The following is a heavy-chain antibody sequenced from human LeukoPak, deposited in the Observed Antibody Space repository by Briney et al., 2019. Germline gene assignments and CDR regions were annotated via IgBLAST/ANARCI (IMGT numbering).Heavy chain of an antibody. D-gene: IGHD4-11*01. Sequence: PETLSLTCTVSGGSISSYYWSWIRQPPGKGLEWIGYIYYSGSTNYNPSLKSRVTISVDTSKNQFSLKLSSVTAADTAVYYCARHWYSNYYMDVWGKGTTVTVSS. V-gene: IGHV4-59*08. CDR1: GGSISSYY. J-gene: IGHJ6*03. CDR3: ARHWYSNYYMDV. CDR2: IYYSGST.